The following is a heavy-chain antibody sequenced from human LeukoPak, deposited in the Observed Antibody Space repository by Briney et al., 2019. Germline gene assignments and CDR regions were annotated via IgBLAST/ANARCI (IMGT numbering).Heavy chain of an antibody. CDR1: GYSFTSYW. Sequence: GEPLRISCKGSGYSFTSYWISWVRQMPGKGLEWMGRIDPSDSYTNYSPSFQGHVTISADKSISTAYLQWSSPKASDTAMYYCAIGSREVVPAASDYWGQGTLVTVSS. V-gene: IGHV5-10-1*01. CDR3: AIGSREVVPAASDY. J-gene: IGHJ4*02. D-gene: IGHD2-2*01. CDR2: IDPSDSYT.